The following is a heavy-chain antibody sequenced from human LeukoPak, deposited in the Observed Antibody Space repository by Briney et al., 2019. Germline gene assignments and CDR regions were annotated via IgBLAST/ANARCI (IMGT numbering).Heavy chain of an antibody. CDR3: AKGVVAVAGDDAFDI. V-gene: IGHV3-9*01. D-gene: IGHD6-19*01. J-gene: IGHJ3*02. CDR1: GFTFDNYA. CDR2: ISWNSDSI. Sequence: GGSLGLSCAASGFTFDNYAMHWVRQAPGKGLEWVSGISWNSDSIGYADSVKGRFTISRDNAKSSLYLQMNSLRAEDTALYYCAKGVVAVAGDDAFDIWGQGTMVTVSS.